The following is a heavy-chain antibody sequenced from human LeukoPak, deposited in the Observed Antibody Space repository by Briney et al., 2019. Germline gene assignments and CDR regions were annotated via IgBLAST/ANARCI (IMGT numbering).Heavy chain of an antibody. CDR3: ARDSPYCTNGVCYFDY. Sequence: SETLSLTCTVSGGSISSSSYYWGWIRQPPGKGLEWIGSIYYSGSTYYNPSLKSRVTISVDTSKNQFSLKLSSVTAADTAVYYCARDSPYCTNGVCYFDYWGQGTLVTVSS. V-gene: IGHV4-39*07. CDR2: IYYSGST. D-gene: IGHD2-8*01. CDR1: GGSISSSSYY. J-gene: IGHJ4*02.